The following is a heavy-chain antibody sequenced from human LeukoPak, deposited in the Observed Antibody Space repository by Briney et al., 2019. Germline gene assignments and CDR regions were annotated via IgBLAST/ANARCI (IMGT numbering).Heavy chain of an antibody. J-gene: IGHJ6*03. V-gene: IGHV4-4*07. Sequence: PSETLSLTCTVSGGSISSYYWSWIRQPAGKGLEWIGRIYTSGSTNYNPSLKSRVTMSVDTSKNQFSLKLSSVTAADTAVYYCARVVRYQPRPYYYYYMDVWGKGTTVTVSS. CDR3: ARVVRYQPRPYYYYYMDV. CDR2: IYTSGST. D-gene: IGHD2-2*01. CDR1: GGSISSYY.